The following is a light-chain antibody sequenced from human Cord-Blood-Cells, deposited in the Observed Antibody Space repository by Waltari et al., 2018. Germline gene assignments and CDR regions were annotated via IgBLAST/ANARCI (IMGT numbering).Light chain of an antibody. J-gene: IGLJ3*02. Sequence: QSALTQPASVSGSPGQSITISFTGTSSDVGGYNYVSWYQQHPGKAPKLMIYDVSKRPSGVSNRFSGSTSGNTASLTISGLQAEDEADYYCSSYTSSSTWVFGGGTKLTVL. V-gene: IGLV2-14*01. CDR1: SSDVGGYNY. CDR3: SSYTSSSTWV. CDR2: DVS.